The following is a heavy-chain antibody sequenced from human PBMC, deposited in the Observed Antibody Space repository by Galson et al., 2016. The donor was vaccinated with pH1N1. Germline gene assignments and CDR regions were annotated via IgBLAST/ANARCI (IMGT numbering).Heavy chain of an antibody. Sequence: SVKVSCKASGGIFNKYAISWVRQAPGQGLEWVGDIIAIFGVPNYAQKFQGRVTINADKSTNTAYMELSSLKYDDTAVYYCAASATYKPSSYDYWGLGTLVTVSS. D-gene: IGHD3-10*01. V-gene: IGHV1-69*10. CDR1: GGIFNKYA. CDR2: IIAIFGVP. J-gene: IGHJ4*02. CDR3: AASATYKPSSYDY.